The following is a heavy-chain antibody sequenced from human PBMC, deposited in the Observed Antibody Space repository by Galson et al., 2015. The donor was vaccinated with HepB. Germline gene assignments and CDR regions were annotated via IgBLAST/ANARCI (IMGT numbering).Heavy chain of an antibody. D-gene: IGHD3-10*01. CDR3: ARRGGGQVGIDY. CDR2: IYPGDSET. J-gene: IGHJ4*02. Sequence: QSGAEVKKPGESVKISCEGFGYTFARNWIGWVRQMPGKGLEWMGIIYPGDSETRYSPSFQGQVTISADKSINTAYLQWTSLKASDTAIYYCARRGGGQVGIDYWGQGTLVTVSS. CDR1: GYTFARNW. V-gene: IGHV5-51*01.